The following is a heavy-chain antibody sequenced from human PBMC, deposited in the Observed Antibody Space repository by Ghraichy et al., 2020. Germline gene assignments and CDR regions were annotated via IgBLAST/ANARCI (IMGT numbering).Heavy chain of an antibody. CDR1: GGSFSGYY. CDR2: INHSGST. J-gene: IGHJ6*03. V-gene: IGHV4-34*01. Sequence: SETLSLTCAVYGGSFSGYYWSWIRQPPGKGLEWIGEINHSGSTNYNPSLKSRVTISVDTSKNQFSLKLSSVTAADTAVYYCATARLRPYYYYMDVWGKGTTVTVSS. CDR3: ATARLRPYYYYMDV. D-gene: IGHD4-17*01.